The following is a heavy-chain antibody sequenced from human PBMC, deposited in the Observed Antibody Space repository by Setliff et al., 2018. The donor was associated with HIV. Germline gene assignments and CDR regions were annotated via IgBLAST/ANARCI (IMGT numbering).Heavy chain of an antibody. J-gene: IGHJ4*02. Sequence: GGSLRLSCAASGFTFSSYMMNWVRQAPGKGLEWVSGISDSGGSTYYADSVKGRFTISRDNSKNTLNLQMNSLRAEDTAVYYCASGYSSSSPRRDYWGRGILVTVSS. CDR3: ASGYSSSSPRRDY. CDR1: GFTFSSYM. CDR2: ISDSGGST. V-gene: IGHV3-23*01. D-gene: IGHD6-6*01.